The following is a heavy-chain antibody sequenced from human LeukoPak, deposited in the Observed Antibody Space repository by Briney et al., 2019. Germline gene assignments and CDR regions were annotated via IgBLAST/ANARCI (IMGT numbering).Heavy chain of an antibody. V-gene: IGHV3-7*05. CDR3: ARDFI. CDR2: IKQDGSEV. Sequence: GGSLRLSCVGSGFTLSSHWMSWVRQAPGKGLEWVANIKQDGSEVDYVDSVKGRFTISRDNAKNSLFLQMNSLRAEDTAVYYCARDFIWGQGTLVTVSS. D-gene: IGHD3-10*01. J-gene: IGHJ4*02. CDR1: GFTLSSHW.